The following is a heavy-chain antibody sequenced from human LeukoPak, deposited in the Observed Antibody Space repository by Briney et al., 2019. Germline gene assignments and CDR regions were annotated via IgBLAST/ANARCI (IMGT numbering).Heavy chain of an antibody. V-gene: IGHV1-46*01. CDR2: INPSGGST. J-gene: IGHJ5*02. CDR1: GYTFTSYY. CDR3: ARGVVFKSSSWYDT. Sequence: APVKVSCKASGYTFTSYYMHWVRQAPGQGLEWMGIINPSGGSTRYAQKFQGRVTMTRDTSTTVYMELSSLRSEDTAVYYCARGVVFKSSSWYDTWGQGTLVTVSS. D-gene: IGHD2-15*01.